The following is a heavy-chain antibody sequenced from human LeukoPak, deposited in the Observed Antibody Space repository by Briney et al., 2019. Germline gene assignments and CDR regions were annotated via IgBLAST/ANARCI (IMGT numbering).Heavy chain of an antibody. Sequence: SETLSLTCTVSGDSISGYYWSWLRQPPGKGLEWIGYIYYSGDTNYNPSLKSRVTISVDTSKNQFSLKLSFVTAADTAVYFCARAAATTRNGFGYWGQGTLVPVSS. J-gene: IGHJ4*02. CDR3: ARAAATTRNGFGY. D-gene: IGHD1-26*01. V-gene: IGHV4-59*08. CDR2: IYYSGDT. CDR1: GDSISGYY.